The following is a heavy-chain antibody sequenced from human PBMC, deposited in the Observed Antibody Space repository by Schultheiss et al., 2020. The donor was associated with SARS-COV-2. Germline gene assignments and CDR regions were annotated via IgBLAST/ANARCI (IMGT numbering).Heavy chain of an antibody. J-gene: IGHJ3*02. CDR1: GGSISSYY. Sequence: SETLSLTCTVSGGSISSYYWSWIRQPPGKGLEWIGYIYYSGSTNYNPSLKSRVTISVDTSKNQFSLKLSSVTAADTAVYYCARSQRSYYYDSSGQSGAFDIWGQGTMVTVSS. CDR3: ARSQRSYYYDSSGQSGAFDI. V-gene: IGHV4-59*01. D-gene: IGHD3-22*01. CDR2: IYYSGST.